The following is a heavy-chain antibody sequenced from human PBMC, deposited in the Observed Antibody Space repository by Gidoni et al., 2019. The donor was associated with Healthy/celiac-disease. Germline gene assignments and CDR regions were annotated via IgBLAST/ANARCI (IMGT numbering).Heavy chain of an antibody. CDR3: TTAWLDAFYI. CDR2: IKSKTDGGTT. V-gene: IGHV3-15*07. CDR1: SVSNAW. J-gene: IGHJ3*02. Sequence: SVSNAWLNLVRQALGNGLEWVVRIKSKTDGGTTDYAAPVKGRFTISRDDSKNTLYRQMNSLKTEYTAVYYCTTAWLDAFYIWGQVTMVTVSS. D-gene: IGHD5-12*01.